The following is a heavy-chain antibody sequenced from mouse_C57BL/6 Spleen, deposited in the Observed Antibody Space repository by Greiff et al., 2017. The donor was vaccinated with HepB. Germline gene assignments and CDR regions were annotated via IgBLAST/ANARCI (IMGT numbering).Heavy chain of an antibody. CDR2: ISYDGSN. CDR1: GYSITSGYY. CDR3: ARGDYGSDWYFDV. J-gene: IGHJ1*03. V-gene: IGHV3-6*01. D-gene: IGHD1-1*01. Sequence: VQLKESGPGLVKPSQSLSLTCSVTGYSITSGYYWNWIRQFPGNKLEWMGYISYDGSNNYNPSLKNRISITRDTSKNQFFLKLNSVTTEDTATYYCARGDYGSDWYFDVWGTGTTVTVSS.